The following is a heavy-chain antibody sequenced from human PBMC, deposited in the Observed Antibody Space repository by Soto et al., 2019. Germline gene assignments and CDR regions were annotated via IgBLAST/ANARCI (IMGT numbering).Heavy chain of an antibody. CDR2: ISSRGGSV. Sequence: GGSLRLSCSVSGFSYSSYAMGRVRQAPGKGLEWVSVISSRGGSVYYADSVKGRFTVSRDNSLNVLFLHMNKLRVEDTAVYYCAKMGISTTSSFDNWGQGILVTVSS. CDR1: GFSYSSYA. J-gene: IGHJ4*02. CDR3: AKMGISTTSSFDN. V-gene: IGHV3-23*01. D-gene: IGHD1-26*01.